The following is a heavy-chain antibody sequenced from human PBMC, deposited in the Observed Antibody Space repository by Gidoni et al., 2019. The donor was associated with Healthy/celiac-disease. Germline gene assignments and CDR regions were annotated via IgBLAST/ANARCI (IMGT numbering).Heavy chain of an antibody. Sequence: EVQLLESGGGLVQPGGSLRLSCAASGFTFSSYAMSWVRQAPGKGLEWVSAISGSGGSTYYADSVKGRFTISRDNSKNTLYLQMNSLRAEDTAVYYCAKDPGRYCGGDCYSYYFDYWGQGTLVTVSS. J-gene: IGHJ4*02. CDR1: GFTFSSYA. CDR3: AKDPGRYCGGDCYSYYFDY. D-gene: IGHD2-21*02. CDR2: ISGSGGST. V-gene: IGHV3-23*01.